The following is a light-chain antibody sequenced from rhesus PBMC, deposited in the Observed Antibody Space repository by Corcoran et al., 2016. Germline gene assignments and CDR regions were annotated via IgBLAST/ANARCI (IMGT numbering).Light chain of an antibody. Sequence: EIVLTQSPGTLSLSPGGRATLSCRASQRVTTSLAWYQQKPGQPPRLLIYDASTRATGIPDRFSGRGSGTDFTLTISSLEPEDFGLDYCQQYNDWTFGQGTKVEIK. CDR3: QQYNDWT. CDR1: QRVTTS. V-gene: IGKV3-42*02. J-gene: IGKJ1*01. CDR2: DAS.